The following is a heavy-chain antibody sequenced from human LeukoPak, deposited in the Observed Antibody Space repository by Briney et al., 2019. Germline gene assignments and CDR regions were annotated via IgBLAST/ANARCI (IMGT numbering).Heavy chain of an antibody. CDR3: AKESSYSSGSAFDY. J-gene: IGHJ4*02. D-gene: IGHD6-19*01. CDR1: GFTFSDYY. V-gene: IGHV3-11*01. Sequence: GGSLRLSCAASGFTFSDYYMSWIRQAPGKGLEWVSYISSSGSTIYYADSVKGRFTISRDNAKNSLYLQMNSLRAEDTALYYCAKESSYSSGSAFDYWGQGTLVTVSS. CDR2: ISSSGSTI.